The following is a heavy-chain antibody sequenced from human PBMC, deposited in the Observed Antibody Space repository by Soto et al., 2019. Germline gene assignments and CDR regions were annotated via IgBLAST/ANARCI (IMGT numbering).Heavy chain of an antibody. J-gene: IGHJ3*02. V-gene: IGHV4-31*03. CDR2: IYYSGST. CDR3: LICFLPPPGSSIDI. CDR1: GGSISSGGYY. Sequence: SETLSLTCTVSGGSISSGGYYWSWIRQHPGKGLEWIGYIYYSGSTYYNPSLKSRVTISVDTSKNQFSLKLSSVTAADTAVYYCLICFLPPPGSSIDIRGPGTMVTGS. D-gene: IGHD3-10*02.